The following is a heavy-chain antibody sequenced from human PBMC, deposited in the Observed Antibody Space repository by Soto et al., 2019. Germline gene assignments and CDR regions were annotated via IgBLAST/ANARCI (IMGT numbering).Heavy chain of an antibody. V-gene: IGHV3-66*04. D-gene: IGHD5-18*01. CDR3: ARHGYNYGGGYFDY. Sequence: EVQLVESGGGLVQPWGSLRLSCAASGVTVSSNYMSWVRQAPGKGLEWVSVIYSGGSTYYADSVKGRFTISRDNSKNTLYLQMNSLRAEDTAVYYCARHGYNYGGGYFDYWGQGTLVTVSS. J-gene: IGHJ4*02. CDR1: GVTVSSNY. CDR2: IYSGGST.